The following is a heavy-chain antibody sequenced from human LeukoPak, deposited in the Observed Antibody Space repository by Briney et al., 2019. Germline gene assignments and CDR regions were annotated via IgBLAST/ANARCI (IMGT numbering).Heavy chain of an antibody. CDR1: GYTFTNYY. J-gene: IGHJ4*02. V-gene: IGHV1-2*02. CDR2: INPNSGGT. CDR3: ARDSAVAGTY. D-gene: IGHD6-19*01. Sequence: ASVKVSCKASGYTFTNYYMHWVRQAPGQGLEWMGWINPNSGGTNYAQKFQGRVTMTRDTSISTAYMELSRLRSDDTAVFYCARDSAVAGTYWGQGTLVTVSS.